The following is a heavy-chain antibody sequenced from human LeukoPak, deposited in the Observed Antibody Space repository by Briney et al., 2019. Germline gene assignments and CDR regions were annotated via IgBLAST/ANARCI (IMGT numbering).Heavy chain of an antibody. CDR1: GYTFTAYY. CDR2: IDPNSGGT. J-gene: IGHJ2*01. V-gene: IGHV1-2*02. Sequence: ASVKVCCRASGYTFTAYYIHWVRQAPGQGLEWMGWIDPNSGGTNYAQRFLGTVTMTGDTSINTAFVEVRRLRSDDTAIYYCARGRGTTMVRGVITNYFDLWGRGSLVTVSS. CDR3: ARGRGTTMVRGVITNYFDL. D-gene: IGHD3-10*01.